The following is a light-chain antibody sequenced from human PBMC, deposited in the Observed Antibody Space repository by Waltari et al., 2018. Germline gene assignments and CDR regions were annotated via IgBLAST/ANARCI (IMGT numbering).Light chain of an antibody. Sequence: QSALTQPASVSGSPGQSITISCTGTSSDVGSYKFVYWYQQHPGKAPKLMIYEGTQRPSGVAKRFSGSKSGNTASLTIAGLQAEDEADYYCCSYAGRSTWVFGGGTKLTVL. J-gene: IGLJ3*02. CDR2: EGT. V-gene: IGLV2-23*01. CDR3: CSYAGRSTWV. CDR1: SSDVGSYKF.